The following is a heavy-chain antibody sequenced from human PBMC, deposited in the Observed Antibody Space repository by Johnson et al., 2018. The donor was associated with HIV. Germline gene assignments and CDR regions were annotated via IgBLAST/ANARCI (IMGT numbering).Heavy chain of an antibody. V-gene: IGHV3-9*01. D-gene: IGHD1-14*01. CDR2: ISWNSANI. Sequence: VQLVESGGGLVQPGRSLRLSCAASGFTFDDYAMHWVRQAPGKGLEWVSGISWNSANIGHADSVKGRFTISRDNAKSSLYLQMNSLRPEDTALYYCAKDDRISSWGQGTMVIVSS. CDR1: GFTFDDYA. J-gene: IGHJ3*01. CDR3: AKDDRISS.